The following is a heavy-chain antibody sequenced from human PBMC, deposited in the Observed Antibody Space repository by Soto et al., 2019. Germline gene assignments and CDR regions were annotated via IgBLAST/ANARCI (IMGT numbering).Heavy chain of an antibody. J-gene: IGHJ4*02. CDR3: AKDGGYDDFDY. Sequence: PGGSLRLSCAASGFTFSSYGMHWVRQAPGKGLEWVAVISYDGSNKYYADSVKGRFTISRDNSKNTLYLQMNSLRAEDTAVYYCAKDGGYDDFDYWGQGTLVTVSS. CDR1: GFTFSSYG. CDR2: ISYDGSNK. D-gene: IGHD5-12*01. V-gene: IGHV3-30*18.